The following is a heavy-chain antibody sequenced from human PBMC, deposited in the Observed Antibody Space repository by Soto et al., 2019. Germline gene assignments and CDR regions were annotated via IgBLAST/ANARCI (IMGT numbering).Heavy chain of an antibody. CDR2: IYYSGST. CDR1: GGSVSSGSYY. J-gene: IGHJ4*02. V-gene: IGHV4-61*01. CDR3: ARAAWNYVRY. D-gene: IGHD1-7*01. Sequence: QAQLQESGPGLVKPSETLSLTCTVSGGSVSSGSYYWSWIRQPPGKGLEWIGYIYYSGSTNYNPSLKSRVTISVDTSKNQFSLKLSSVTAADTAVYYCARAAWNYVRYWGQGTLVTVSS.